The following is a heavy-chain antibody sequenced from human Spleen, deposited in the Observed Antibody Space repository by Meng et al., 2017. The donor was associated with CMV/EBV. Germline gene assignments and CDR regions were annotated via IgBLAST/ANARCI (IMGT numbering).Heavy chain of an antibody. CDR3: ARNEMGGVWYDSPGGMDV. CDR1: GFTFSDHY. D-gene: IGHD3-16*01. V-gene: IGHV3-72*01. CDR2: IRNKVKSYTT. J-gene: IGHJ6*02. Sequence: GESLKISCAASGFTFSDHYMDWVRQAPGKGLQWVGRIRNKVKSYTTEYAASVKGRFTISRDDSKNSLYLQMNSLRAEDTAVYYCARNEMGGVWYDSPGGMDVWGQGTTVTVSS.